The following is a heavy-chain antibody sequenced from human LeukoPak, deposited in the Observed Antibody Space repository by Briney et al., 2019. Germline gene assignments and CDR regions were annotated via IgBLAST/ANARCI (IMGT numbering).Heavy chain of an antibody. CDR2: ISGSGGST. D-gene: IGHD3-22*01. CDR3: ASSAQSDYYDSPRAFHI. Sequence: GGSLRLSCAASGFTFSSYAMSWVRQAPGKGLEWVSVISGSGGSTHHADSVKGRFSISRDNSKNTLYLQMNSLRGDDTAVHYCASSAQSDYYDSPRAFHIWGQGTLVTISS. J-gene: IGHJ3*02. CDR1: GFTFSSYA. V-gene: IGHV3-23*01.